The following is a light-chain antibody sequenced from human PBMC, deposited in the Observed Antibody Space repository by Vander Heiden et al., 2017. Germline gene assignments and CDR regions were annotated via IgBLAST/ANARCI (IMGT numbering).Light chain of an antibody. Sequence: EIVLTQSPATLSLSPGERATLSCRASQSVRTSLAWFQQKPGQAPRLLIYEASNRATGTPARFSGSGSETDFNLTIRSLEPEDVAVYYCQQRGLWPPVYTFSPGTKLEIK. CDR3: QQRGLWPPVYT. CDR1: QSVRTS. J-gene: IGKJ2*01. V-gene: IGKV3-11*01. CDR2: EAS.